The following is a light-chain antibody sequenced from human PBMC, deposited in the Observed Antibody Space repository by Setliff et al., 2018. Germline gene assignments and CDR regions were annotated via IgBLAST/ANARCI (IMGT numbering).Light chain of an antibody. Sequence: QSALAQPSSLSWSPGQSITISCTGTSSDVGGYNYVSWYQQHPGKAPKLMIYDVSKRPSGVSNRFSGSKSGNTASLTISGLQAEDEADYYCSSYTSSSTPEVFGTGTKGTV. CDR2: DVS. CDR1: SSDVGGYNY. V-gene: IGLV2-14*01. J-gene: IGLJ1*01. CDR3: SSYTSSSTPEV.